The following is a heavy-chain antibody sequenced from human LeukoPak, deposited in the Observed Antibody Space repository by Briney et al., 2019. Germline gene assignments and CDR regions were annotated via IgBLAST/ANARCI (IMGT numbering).Heavy chain of an antibody. Sequence: GGSLRLSCATSGFTFSTYWMHWVRQAPGKGLVWVSRIKGDESTTNYADSAKGRFTISRDNAQNTVYLQMNSLRAEDTAVYYCARGMYLAYGMDVWGQGATVTVSS. CDR3: ARGMYLAYGMDV. D-gene: IGHD2-8*01. CDR1: GFTFSTYW. V-gene: IGHV3-74*01. CDR2: IKGDESTT. J-gene: IGHJ6*02.